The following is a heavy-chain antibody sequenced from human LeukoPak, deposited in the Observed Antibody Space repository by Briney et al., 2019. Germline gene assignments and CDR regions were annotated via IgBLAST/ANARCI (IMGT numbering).Heavy chain of an antibody. CDR3: AGDSSMVTSWYFDL. CDR1: GASISGYF. CDR2: MYHSGST. Sequence: SETLSLTCTVSGASISGYFWNWIRQSPGKGLEWIGYMYHSGSTNYNPSLKSRVTISADASKNQLSLRLSSVTAADTAVYYCAGDSSMVTSWYFDLWGRGTLLTVSS. V-gene: IGHV4-59*01. J-gene: IGHJ2*01. D-gene: IGHD5-18*01.